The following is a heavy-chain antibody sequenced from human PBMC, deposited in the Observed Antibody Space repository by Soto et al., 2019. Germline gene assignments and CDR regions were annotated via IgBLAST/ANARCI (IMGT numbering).Heavy chain of an antibody. CDR1: GGSISSSNW. D-gene: IGHD5-18*01. CDR2: IYHSGST. J-gene: IGHJ5*02. Sequence: QVQLQESGPGLVKPSGTLSLTCAVSGGSISSSNWWSWVRQPPGKGLEWIGEIYHSGSTNYNPSPSSRVTRSGDTSTHQFSRQLSSVTAADTAVYYCVQYSYGYGHWFDPWGQGTLVTVSS. V-gene: IGHV4-4*02. CDR3: VQYSYGYGHWFDP.